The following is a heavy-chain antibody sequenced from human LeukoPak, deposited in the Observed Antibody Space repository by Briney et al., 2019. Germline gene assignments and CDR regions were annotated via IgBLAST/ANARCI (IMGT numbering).Heavy chain of an antibody. CDR2: INSSGGST. D-gene: IGHD6-19*01. J-gene: IGHJ4*02. V-gene: IGHV1-46*01. CDR3: ARFAVHRRLTVAGQFGLDY. Sequence: GASVKVSCKASGYIFTSYNMYWVRQAPGQGLEWMGIINSSGGSTNYAQKFQGRATTTRDTSTSTVYMELSSLRSEDTAVYYCARFAVHRRLTVAGQFGLDYWGQGTLVTVSS. CDR1: GYIFTSYN.